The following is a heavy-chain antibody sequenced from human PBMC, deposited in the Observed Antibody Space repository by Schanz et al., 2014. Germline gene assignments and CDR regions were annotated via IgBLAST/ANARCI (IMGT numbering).Heavy chain of an antibody. CDR2: ITYNGGTI. V-gene: IGHV3-48*01. Sequence: EVHLVESGGGLVQPGGSLRLSCAASGITFSSHSFNWVRQAPGKGLEWISYITYNGGTIYYADSVKGRFTISRDNAKNSLYLEVNSLRPEDTALYYCARDRRNADLDYWGQGTLVTVSS. D-gene: IGHD1-1*01. J-gene: IGHJ4*02. CDR3: ARDRRNADLDY. CDR1: GITFSSHS.